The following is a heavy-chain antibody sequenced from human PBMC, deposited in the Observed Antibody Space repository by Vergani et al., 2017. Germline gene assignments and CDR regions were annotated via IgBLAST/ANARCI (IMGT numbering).Heavy chain of an antibody. D-gene: IGHD3-22*01. J-gene: IGHJ4*02. CDR2: IYPGDSDT. CDR3: ARLVDSSGSQTTQFDY. CDR1: GYSFTSYW. Sequence: VQLVQSGAEVKKPGESLKISCKGSGYSFTSYWIAWVRQMPGKGLEWMGIIYPGDSDTRYSPSFQGQVTISADRSISTAYLQWSSLKASDTAMYYCARLVDSSGSQTTQFDYWGQGTLVTVSS. V-gene: IGHV5-51*03.